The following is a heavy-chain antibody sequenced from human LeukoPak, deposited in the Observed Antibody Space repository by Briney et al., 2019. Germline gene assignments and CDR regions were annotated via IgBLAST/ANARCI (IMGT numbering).Heavy chain of an antibody. CDR1: GGSISSGSYY. Sequence: SETLSLTCTGSGGSISSGSYYWAWIRQPPGKGLEWIGRISYNGSTYYNPSLKGRDTISVDRSNRQFSLKLSSVTPTETAVYSCARQISSGTVPCDLFNSWGQRTLVTVSS. V-gene: IGHV4-39*01. D-gene: IGHD6-19*01. CDR3: ARQISSGTVPCDLFNS. CDR2: ISYNGST. J-gene: IGHJ5*01.